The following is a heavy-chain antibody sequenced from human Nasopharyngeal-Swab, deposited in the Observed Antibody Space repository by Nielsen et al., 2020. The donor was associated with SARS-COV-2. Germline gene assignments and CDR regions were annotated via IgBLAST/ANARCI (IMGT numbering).Heavy chain of an antibody. CDR1: GFTFGDYA. J-gene: IGHJ4*02. V-gene: IGHV3-49*04. CDR2: IRSEANGGTA. CDR3: TGYSTIFY. D-gene: IGHD2-2*01. Sequence: GGSLRLSCTTSGFTFGDYAMSWVRQAPGKGLGWVGFIRSEANGGTAEYAVSVEGRFSISRDDSKSIAYLQMNSLKTEDTAVYYCTGYSTIFYWGQGTLVTVSS.